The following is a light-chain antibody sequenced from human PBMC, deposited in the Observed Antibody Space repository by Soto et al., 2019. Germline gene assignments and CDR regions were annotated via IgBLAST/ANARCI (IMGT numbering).Light chain of an antibody. CDR3: SSFTSSSTQV. V-gene: IGLV2-14*01. CDR1: SSDVGGYDY. Sequence: QSALTQPASVSGSPGQSITISCTGTSSDVGGYDYVSWYQQHPGRAPKLMIFEVSNRPSGISNRFSGSKSGNTASLTISGLQAEDEADYYCSSFTSSSTQVLGGGTKLTV. CDR2: EVS. J-gene: IGLJ3*02.